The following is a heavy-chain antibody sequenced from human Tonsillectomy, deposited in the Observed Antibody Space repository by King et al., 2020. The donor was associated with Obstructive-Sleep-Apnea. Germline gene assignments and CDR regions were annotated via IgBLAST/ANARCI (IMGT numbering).Heavy chain of an antibody. CDR1: GYTFTTHW. D-gene: IGHD1-14*01. J-gene: IGHJ6*02. V-gene: IGHV5-51*01. CDR2: IHPDDSDT. Sequence: VQLVESGAEVKKPGESLKISCQGSGYTFTTHWIAWVRQRPGKGLECMGIIHPDDSDTRYSPSFQGQVTISADKSINTAYLQWNSLKASDTAMYYCARGSTTRFYDYYFGMDVWGPGTTVAVSS. CDR3: ARGSTTRFYDYYFGMDV.